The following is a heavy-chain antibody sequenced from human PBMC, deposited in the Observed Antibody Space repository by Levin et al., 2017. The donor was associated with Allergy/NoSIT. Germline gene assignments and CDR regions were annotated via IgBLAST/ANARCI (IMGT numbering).Heavy chain of an antibody. J-gene: IGHJ6*02. V-gene: IGHV3-30*03. Sequence: PGGSLRLSCAASGFTFSSYGMHWVRQAPGKGLEWVAVISYDGSNKYYADSVKGRFTISRDNSKNTLYLQMNSLRAEDTAVYYCVGRSVPAAYYYYYGMDVWGQGTTVTVSS. CDR1: GFTFSSYG. CDR2: ISYDGSNK. D-gene: IGHD2-2*01. CDR3: VGRSVPAAYYYYYGMDV.